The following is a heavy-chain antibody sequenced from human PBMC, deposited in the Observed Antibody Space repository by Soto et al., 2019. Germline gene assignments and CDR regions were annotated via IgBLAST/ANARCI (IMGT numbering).Heavy chain of an antibody. CDR2: ISGSGGST. J-gene: IGHJ4*02. CDR1: GFTFSSYA. CDR3: AKAMEWLLLLIDY. Sequence: GGSLRLSCAASGFTFSSYAMSWVRQALGKGLEWVSAISGSGGSTYYADSVKGRFTISRDNSKNTLYLQMNSLRAEDTAVYYCAKAMEWLLLLIDYWGQGTLVTVSS. D-gene: IGHD3-3*01. V-gene: IGHV3-23*01.